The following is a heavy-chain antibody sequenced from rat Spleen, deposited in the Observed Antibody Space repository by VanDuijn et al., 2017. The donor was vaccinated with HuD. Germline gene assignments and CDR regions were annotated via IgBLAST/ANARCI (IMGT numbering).Heavy chain of an antibody. V-gene: IGHV5S23*01. J-gene: IGHJ2*01. CDR2: ITNSGGST. CDR1: GFTFSNYY. D-gene: IGHD4-2*01. Sequence: EVQLVESGRGLVQPGRSLKLSCAASGFTFSNYYMAWVRQAPTKGLEWVASITNSGGSTYYRDSVKGRFTISRDNAKSTLYLQMNSLRSEDTATYYCTRAVEYPYYFDYWGQGVMVTVSS. CDR3: TRAVEYPYYFDY.